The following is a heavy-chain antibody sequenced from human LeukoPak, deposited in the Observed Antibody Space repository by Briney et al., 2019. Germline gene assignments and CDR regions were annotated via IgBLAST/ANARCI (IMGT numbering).Heavy chain of an antibody. CDR3: AIVYCSGGSCYGREAFDI. J-gene: IGHJ3*02. V-gene: IGHV4-61*02. CDR2: IYTSGST. CDR1: GGSLSSGSYY. D-gene: IGHD2-15*01. Sequence: PSQTLSLTCTVSGGSLSSGSYYWSWIRQPAGTGLEWIGRIYTSGSTNYNPSLKSRVTISVDTSKNQFSLKLSSVTAADTAVYYCAIVYCSGGSCYGREAFDIWGQGTMVTVSS.